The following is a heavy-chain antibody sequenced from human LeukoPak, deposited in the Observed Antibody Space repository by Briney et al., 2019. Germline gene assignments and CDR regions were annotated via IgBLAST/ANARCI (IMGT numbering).Heavy chain of an antibody. CDR3: ARETGYSTSWYAYYFDY. CDR1: EFSVSHNY. D-gene: IGHD6-13*01. Sequence: GGSLRLSCAASEFSVSHNYMSWVRQAPGKGLEWVSVIHSDGTTHYADSVKGRFTISRDNSKNTLYLQMNSLRVEDTAMYYCARETGYSTSWYAYYFDYWGQGTLVTVSS. CDR2: IHSDGTT. V-gene: IGHV3-53*01. J-gene: IGHJ4*02.